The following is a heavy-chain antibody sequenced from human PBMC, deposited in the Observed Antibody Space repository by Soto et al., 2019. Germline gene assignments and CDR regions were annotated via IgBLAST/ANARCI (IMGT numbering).Heavy chain of an antibody. CDR1: GFTFSSYS. Sequence: GGSLRLSCAASGFTFSSYSMNWVRQAPGKGLEWVSSISSSSSYIYYADSVKGRFTISRDNAKNSLYLQMNSLRAEDTAVYYCAREADSGYDPSGFLLNYYYYYMDVWGKGTTVTVSS. J-gene: IGHJ6*03. CDR2: ISSSSSYI. CDR3: AREADSGYDPSGFLLNYYYYYMDV. D-gene: IGHD5-12*01. V-gene: IGHV3-21*01.